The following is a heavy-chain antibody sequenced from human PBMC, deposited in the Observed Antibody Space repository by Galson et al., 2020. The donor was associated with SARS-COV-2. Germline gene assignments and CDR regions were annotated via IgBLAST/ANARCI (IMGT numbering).Heavy chain of an antibody. CDR3: ARQGRGYSGPGDY. D-gene: IGHD5-12*01. CDR1: GGSISSYY. J-gene: IGHJ4*02. CDR2: IYYSGST. Sequence: ETSETLSLTCTVSGGSISSYYWSWIRQPPGKGLEWIGYIYYSGSTNYNPSLKSRVTISVDTSKNQFSLKMSSVTAADTAVYYCARQGRGYSGPGDYWGQGTLVTVSS. V-gene: IGHV4-59*08.